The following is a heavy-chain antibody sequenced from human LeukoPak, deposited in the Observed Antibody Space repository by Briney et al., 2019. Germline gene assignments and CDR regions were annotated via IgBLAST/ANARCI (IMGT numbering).Heavy chain of an antibody. D-gene: IGHD5-18*01. CDR1: GGTFSSYA. CDR2: IIPIFGTA. Sequence: SVKVSCKASGGTFSSYAISWVRQAPGQGLEWMGGIIPIFGTANYAQKFQGRVTITADESTSTAYMELSSLRSEDTAVYYCASCVDTAMVTFGYYFDYWGQGTLVTVSS. J-gene: IGHJ4*02. V-gene: IGHV1-69*01. CDR3: ASCVDTAMVTFGYYFDY.